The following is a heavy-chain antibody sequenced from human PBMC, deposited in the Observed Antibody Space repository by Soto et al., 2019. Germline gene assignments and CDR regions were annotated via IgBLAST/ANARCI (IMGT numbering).Heavy chain of an antibody. CDR1: AFTYSSYS. D-gene: IGHD3-22*01. Sequence: GGSLRLSCAASAFTYSSYSMNLVRQAPGKGLDWVSYISSSSSTIYYADSVRGRFTISRDNAKNSLYLQMNSLRDEDTPVYYCARDLASGPDSSGYCEYWGQGTLVTVAS. CDR2: ISSSSSTI. V-gene: IGHV3-48*02. J-gene: IGHJ4*02. CDR3: ARDLASGPDSSGYCEY.